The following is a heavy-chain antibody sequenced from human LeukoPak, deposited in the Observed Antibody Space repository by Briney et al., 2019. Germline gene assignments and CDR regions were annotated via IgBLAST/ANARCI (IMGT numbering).Heavy chain of an antibody. J-gene: IGHJ5*02. V-gene: IGHV4-30-2*01. CDR2: IYHSGCT. Sequence: PSETLSLTCAVSGSSISSGGYSWSWIRQPPGKGLEWIGYIYHSGCTYYNPSLKSRVTISVDRSKNQFSLKLSSVTAADTAVYYCAKNGQSGFSFDPWGQGTLVTVSS. CDR3: AKNGQSGFSFDP. CDR1: GSSISSGGYS. D-gene: IGHD3-3*01.